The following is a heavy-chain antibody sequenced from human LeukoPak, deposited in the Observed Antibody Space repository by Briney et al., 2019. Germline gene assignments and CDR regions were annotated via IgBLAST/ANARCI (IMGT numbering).Heavy chain of an antibody. CDR2: IIPIFGTA. CDR1: GGTFSSYA. CDR3: ARGLAYCGGDCYPRFDY. V-gene: IGHV1-69*13. Sequence: ASVKVSCKASGGTFSSYAISWVRQAPGQGLEWMGGIIPIFGTANYAQKFQGRVTITADESTSTAYMELSSLRSEDTAVYYCARGLAYCGGDCYPRFDYWGQGTLVTVSS. D-gene: IGHD2-21*01. J-gene: IGHJ4*02.